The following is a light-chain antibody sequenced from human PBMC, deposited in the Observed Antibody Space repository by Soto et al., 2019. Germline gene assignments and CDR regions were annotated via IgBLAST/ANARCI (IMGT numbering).Light chain of an antibody. CDR2: GAS. Sequence: ESVLTQSPGTLSLSPGEKATLSCRASQSVSSSYLAWYQQKPGQAPRLLIYGASSMATGIPARFSGSGSGTDFSLTVSRLEPEDFAVYYCQDYGSSSWTFGRGTKVEIE. V-gene: IGKV3-20*01. J-gene: IGKJ1*01. CDR1: QSVSSSY. CDR3: QDYGSSSWT.